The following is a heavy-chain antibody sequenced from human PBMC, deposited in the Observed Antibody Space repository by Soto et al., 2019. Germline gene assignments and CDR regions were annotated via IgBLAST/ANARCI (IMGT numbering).Heavy chain of an antibody. Sequence: QVQLVQSGAEVKKPGSSVKVSCKASGVTFSSYAISWVRQAPGQGLEWMGGIIPIFRTATYAQKFQGRVTLTEDESTSTAYMELSSLRAEDTAVYYFARGRVYYDILNGATPANYGMDVWGEGTTVTFSS. CDR1: GVTFSSYA. V-gene: IGHV1-69*01. J-gene: IGHJ6*04. CDR2: IIPIFRTA. D-gene: IGHD3-9*01. CDR3: ARGRVYYDILNGATPANYGMDV.